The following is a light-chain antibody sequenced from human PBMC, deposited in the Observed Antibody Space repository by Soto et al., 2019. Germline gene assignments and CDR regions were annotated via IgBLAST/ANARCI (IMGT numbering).Light chain of an antibody. CDR3: QQLNSYPPSLT. CDR1: QGISSY. CDR2: AAS. Sequence: DIQLTQSPSFLSASVGDRVTITCRASQGISSYLAWYQQKPGKAPKLLINAASTLQSGVPSRFSGSGSGTEFTLTISSLQPEDFATYYCQQLNSYPPSLTFGGGTKVDIK. J-gene: IGKJ4*01. V-gene: IGKV1-9*01.